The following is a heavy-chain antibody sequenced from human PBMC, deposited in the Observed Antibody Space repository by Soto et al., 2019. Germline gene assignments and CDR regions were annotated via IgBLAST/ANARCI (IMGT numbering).Heavy chain of an antibody. CDR3: APARQYYFDF. Sequence: GGSLRLSCAASGIAFSSYAMRWVRQAPGKGLEWVSAIGGSGSPTYYADSVKGRFTISRDNSKNTAYLQMNNLRAEDSAVYYCAPARQYYFDFWGQGAQVTVAS. CDR1: GIAFSSYA. V-gene: IGHV3-23*01. D-gene: IGHD4-4*01. CDR2: IGGSGSPT. J-gene: IGHJ4*02.